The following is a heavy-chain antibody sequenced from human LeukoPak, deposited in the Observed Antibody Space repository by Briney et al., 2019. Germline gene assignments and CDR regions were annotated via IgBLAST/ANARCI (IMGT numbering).Heavy chain of an antibody. J-gene: IGHJ4*02. CDR1: GFTFSSYA. CDR3: AKRATYYDFWSGLIDY. D-gene: IGHD3-3*01. CDR2: ISGSGGST. V-gene: IGHV3-23*01. Sequence: PGGSLRLSCAASGFTFSSYAMSWVRQAPGKRLEWVSAISGSGGSTYYADSVKGRFTISRDNSKNTLYLQMNSLRAEDTAVYYCAKRATYYDFWSGLIDYWGQGTLVTVSS.